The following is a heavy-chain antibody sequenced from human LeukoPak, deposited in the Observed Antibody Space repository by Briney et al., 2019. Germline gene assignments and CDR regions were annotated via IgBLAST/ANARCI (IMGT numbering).Heavy chain of an antibody. CDR3: ARDFGDDYGDSGAS. D-gene: IGHD4-17*01. J-gene: IGHJ5*02. V-gene: IGHV3-23*01. Sequence: GGSLRLSCAASGFTFSSYSMSWVRRAPGKGLEWVSIISDSGANTYYADSVRGRFTISRDNSKNTLYLQLNSLRAEDTAVYYCARDFGDDYGDSGASWGQGTLVTVSS. CDR2: ISDSGANT. CDR1: GFTFSSYS.